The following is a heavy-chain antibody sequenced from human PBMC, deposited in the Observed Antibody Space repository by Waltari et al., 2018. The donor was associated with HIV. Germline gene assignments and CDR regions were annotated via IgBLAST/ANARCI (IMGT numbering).Heavy chain of an antibody. CDR3: ARGLGGVGATTGGY. CDR2: INHSGST. V-gene: IGHV4-34*01. Sequence: QVPLPQWGAGLLKPSENLSLICAVHGGTFSGYYWSWIRQPPGKGLEWIGEINHSGSTNYNPSLKSRVTISVDTSKNQFSLKLSSVTAADTAVYYCARGLGGVGATTGGYWGQGTLVTVSS. D-gene: IGHD1-26*01. J-gene: IGHJ4*02. CDR1: GGTFSGYY.